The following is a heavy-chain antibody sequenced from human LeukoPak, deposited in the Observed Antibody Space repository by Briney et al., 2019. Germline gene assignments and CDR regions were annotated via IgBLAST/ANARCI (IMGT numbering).Heavy chain of an antibody. V-gene: IGHV1-69*13. J-gene: IGHJ6*02. D-gene: IGHD6-13*01. CDR1: GGTFSSYA. Sequence: ASVTLSCKASGGTFSSYAISWVRQAPAQGLEWMGGIIPIFGTVHYAQTFQGRVTITADESTNTAYMELTSLRSDDTALYYCARGQQLVGNYYYYGMDVWGQGTTVTVSS. CDR2: IIPIFGTV. CDR3: ARGQQLVGNYYYYGMDV.